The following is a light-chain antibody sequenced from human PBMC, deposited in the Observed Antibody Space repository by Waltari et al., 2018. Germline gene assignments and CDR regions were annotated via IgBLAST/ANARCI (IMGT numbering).Light chain of an antibody. J-gene: IGKJ4*01. CDR3: QQYHSYSLT. V-gene: IGKV1-5*03. Sequence: DIQMTQSPSTLSASVGDRVTITCRASQIIRSWLAWYQQKPGKAPKLLIYKASTLESGVPSRFSGSGSGTEFTLTISSLQPDDFATYYCQQYHSYSLTFGGGTKVEIK. CDR1: QIIRSW. CDR2: KAS.